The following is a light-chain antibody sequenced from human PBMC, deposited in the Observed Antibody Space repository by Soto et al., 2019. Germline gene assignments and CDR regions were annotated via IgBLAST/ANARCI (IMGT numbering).Light chain of an antibody. J-gene: IGKJ2*01. CDR2: GAS. V-gene: IGKV3-20*01. CDR1: QSVINNR. Sequence: EIVLTQSPGTLSLSPGERATLSCRASQSVINNRLAWYQQKSGQAPRLLIYGASSRATGIPDRFSGSGSGTEFTLTISRLEPEDFAVYYCQQYGTSALYTFGQGTKLEIK. CDR3: QQYGTSALYT.